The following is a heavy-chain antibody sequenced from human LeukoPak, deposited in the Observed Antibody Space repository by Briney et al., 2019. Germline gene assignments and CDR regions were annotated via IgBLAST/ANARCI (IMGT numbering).Heavy chain of an antibody. Sequence: GGSLRLSCAASGFTFSSYSMNWVRQAPGKGLEWISYIGIDFSTIYYADSVKGRFTISRDNSKNTLYLQMNSLRAEDTAVYYCASLQVPAANYYYMDVWGKGTTVTVSS. CDR1: GFTFSSYS. CDR3: ASLQVPAANYYYMDV. D-gene: IGHD2-2*01. J-gene: IGHJ6*03. CDR2: IGIDFSTI. V-gene: IGHV3-48*01.